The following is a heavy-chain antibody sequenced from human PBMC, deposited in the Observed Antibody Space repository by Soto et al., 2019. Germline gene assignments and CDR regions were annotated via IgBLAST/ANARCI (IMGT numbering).Heavy chain of an antibody. CDR1: GGSISSGGYY. Sequence: SETLSLTCTVSGGSISSGGYYWSWIRQHPGKGLEWIGYIYYSGSTYYNPSIKSRVTISVDTSKNQFSLKLSSVTAADTAVYYCARATGPVVAATRLYYYGMDVWGQGATVTVSS. V-gene: IGHV4-31*03. CDR3: ARATGPVVAATRLYYYGMDV. CDR2: IYYSGST. D-gene: IGHD2-15*01. J-gene: IGHJ6*02.